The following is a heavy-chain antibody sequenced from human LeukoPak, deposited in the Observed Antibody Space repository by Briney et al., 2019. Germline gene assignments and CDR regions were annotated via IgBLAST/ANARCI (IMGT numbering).Heavy chain of an antibody. CDR3: ARDLRPQEWNDFDY. Sequence: SVKVSCKASGGTFSSYTISWVRQAPGQGLEWMGRIIPILGIANYAQKFQGRVTITADKSTSTAYMELSSLRSEDTAVYYCARDLRPQEWNDFDYWGQGTLVTVSS. CDR2: IIPILGIA. J-gene: IGHJ4*02. CDR1: GGTFSSYT. V-gene: IGHV1-69*04. D-gene: IGHD1-1*01.